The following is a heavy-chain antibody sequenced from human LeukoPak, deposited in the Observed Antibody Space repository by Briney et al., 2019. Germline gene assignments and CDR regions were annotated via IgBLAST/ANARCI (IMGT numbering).Heavy chain of an antibody. D-gene: IGHD3-22*01. J-gene: IGHJ3*02. CDR2: ISSSGSTI. CDR3: ATSRCPNYYDSSGYYYDTGAFDI. Sequence: RPGGSLRLSCAASGFTFSDYYMSWIRQAPGKGLEWVSYISSSGSTIYYADSVKGRFTISRDNAKNSLYLQMNSLRAEDTAVYYSATSRCPNYYDSSGYYYDTGAFDIWGQGTMVTVSS. V-gene: IGHV3-11*01. CDR1: GFTFSDYY.